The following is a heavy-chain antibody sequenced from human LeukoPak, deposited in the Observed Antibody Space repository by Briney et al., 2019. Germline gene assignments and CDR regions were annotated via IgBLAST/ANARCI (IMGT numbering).Heavy chain of an antibody. D-gene: IGHD6-19*01. Sequence: SETLSLTCTVSGGSISSYYWSWIRQPPGKGLEWIGYIYYSGSTNYNPSLKSRVTISVDTSKNQFSLKLSSVTAADTAVYYCASGPVGYSSGWVHWGQGTLVTVSS. CDR2: IYYSGST. CDR1: GGSISSYY. J-gene: IGHJ4*02. CDR3: ASGPVGYSSGWVH. V-gene: IGHV4-59*01.